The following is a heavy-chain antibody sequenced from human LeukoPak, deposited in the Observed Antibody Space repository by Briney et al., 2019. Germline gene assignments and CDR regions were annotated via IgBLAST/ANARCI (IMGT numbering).Heavy chain of an antibody. J-gene: IGHJ6*04. CDR3: VRSQGIWFGELLSDYYYYGMDV. Sequence: VASVKVSCKASGYTFTSYGISWVRQAPGQGLEWMGWISAYNGNTNYAQMLQGRVTMTTDTSTSTAYMELRSLRSDDTAVYYCVRSQGIWFGELLSDYYYYGMDVWGKGTTVTVSS. V-gene: IGHV1-18*04. CDR2: ISAYNGNT. D-gene: IGHD3-10*01. CDR1: GYTFTSYG.